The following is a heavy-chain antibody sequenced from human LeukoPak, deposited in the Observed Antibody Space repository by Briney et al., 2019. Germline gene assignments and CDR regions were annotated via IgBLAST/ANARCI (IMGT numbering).Heavy chain of an antibody. V-gene: IGHV5-51*01. D-gene: IGHD3-22*01. CDR3: ARQLRGYYDSSGYYRFDY. J-gene: IGHJ4*02. CDR2: IYPGDSDT. CDR1: GYSFTSYW. Sequence: GESLKISCKGSGYSFTSYWIGWVRQMPGKGLEWMGIIYPGDSDTRYSTSFQGQVTISADKSISTAYLQWSSLKASDTAMYYCARQLRGYYDSSGYYRFDYWGQGTLVTVSS.